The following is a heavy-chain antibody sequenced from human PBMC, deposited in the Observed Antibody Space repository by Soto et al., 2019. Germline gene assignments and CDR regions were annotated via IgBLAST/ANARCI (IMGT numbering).Heavy chain of an antibody. V-gene: IGHV4-4*07. CDR1: GASISGFY. J-gene: IGHJ5*02. CDR2: IYATGTT. Sequence: SETLSLTCTVSGASISGFYWSWIRKSAGKGLEWIGRIYATGTTDYNPSLKRRVMMSVDTSKKQFSLKLRSVTAADPAVYYCVRHGTKSLRYWLDPWGQGISVTVYS. D-gene: IGHD1-1*01. CDR3: VRHGTKSLRYWLDP.